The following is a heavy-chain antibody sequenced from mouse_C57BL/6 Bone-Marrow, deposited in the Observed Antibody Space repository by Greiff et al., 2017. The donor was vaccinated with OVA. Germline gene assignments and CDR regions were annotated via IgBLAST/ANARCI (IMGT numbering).Heavy chain of an antibody. V-gene: IGHV5-4*01. D-gene: IGHD1-1*01. CDR2: ISDGGSYT. CDR3: ARDRILLCYFDV. Sequence: DVMLVESGGGLVKPGGSLKLSCAASGFTFSSYAMSWVRQTPEKRLEWVATISDGGSYTYYPDNVKGRFTIARDNAKNHQTLQMSHLKSEDTAMDYCARDRILLCYFDVWGTGTTVTVSS. J-gene: IGHJ1*03. CDR1: GFTFSSYA.